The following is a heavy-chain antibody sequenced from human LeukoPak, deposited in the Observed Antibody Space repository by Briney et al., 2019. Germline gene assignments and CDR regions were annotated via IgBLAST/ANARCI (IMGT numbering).Heavy chain of an antibody. CDR3: ARVGGRYCSSTSCYAWDY. J-gene: IGHJ4*02. D-gene: IGHD2-2*01. CDR1: GYTFTDYG. CDR2: ISAYNTNT. Sequence: ASVKVSCKASGYTFTDYGFTWVRQAPGQGLEWMGWISAYNTNTNYAQKLQDRVTMTTDTSTSTAYMELRSLRSDDTAVYYCARVGGRYCSSTSCYAWDYWGQGTLVTVSS. V-gene: IGHV1-18*01.